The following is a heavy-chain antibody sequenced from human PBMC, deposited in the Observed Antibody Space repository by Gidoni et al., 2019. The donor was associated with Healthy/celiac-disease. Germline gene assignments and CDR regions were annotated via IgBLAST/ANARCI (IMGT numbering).Heavy chain of an antibody. CDR1: GGSFSGYY. D-gene: IGHD5-18*01. CDR3: ARGRRGYSYGLDY. J-gene: IGHJ4*02. Sequence: QVQLQQWGAGLLKPSETLSLTCAVYGGSFSGYYWSWIRQPPGKGLEWIGEINHSGSTNYNPSLKSRVTISGDTSKNQFSLKLSSVTAADTAVYYCARGRRGYSYGLDYWGQGTLVTVSS. V-gene: IGHV4-34*01. CDR2: INHSGST.